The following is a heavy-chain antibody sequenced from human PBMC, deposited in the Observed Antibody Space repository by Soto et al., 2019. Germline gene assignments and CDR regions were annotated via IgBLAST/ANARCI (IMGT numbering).Heavy chain of an antibody. CDR3: SIGSWSAETFDV. Sequence: QVHLVQSGAEVKKPGSSVKVSCKAAGGTFSTYTLIWVRQAPGQGLEWMGRIIPMLTVRNSAQKFQGRVTHTADKSTSTAFMELTSLRSDDTAVYYCSIGSWSAETFDVWGQGTMVPVSS. V-gene: IGHV1-69*02. CDR2: IIPMLTVR. D-gene: IGHD2-2*01. CDR1: GGTFSTYT. J-gene: IGHJ3*01.